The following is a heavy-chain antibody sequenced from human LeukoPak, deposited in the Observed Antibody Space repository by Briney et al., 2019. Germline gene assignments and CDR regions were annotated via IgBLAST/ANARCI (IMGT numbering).Heavy chain of an antibody. Sequence: GGSLRLSCAASGFTFSSYWMHWVRQAPGKGLVWVSRINSDGGSTSYADSVKGRFTISRDNAKNTLYLQMNSLRAEDTAVYYCARANYYDSSGYPAIDYWGQGTLVTVSS. CDR3: ARANYYDSSGYPAIDY. CDR2: INSDGGST. V-gene: IGHV3-74*01. D-gene: IGHD3-22*01. J-gene: IGHJ4*02. CDR1: GFTFSSYW.